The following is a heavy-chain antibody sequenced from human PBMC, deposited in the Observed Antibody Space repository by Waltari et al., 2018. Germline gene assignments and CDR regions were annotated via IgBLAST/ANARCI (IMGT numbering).Heavy chain of an antibody. V-gene: IGHV4-38-2*02. CDR3: ARVVGVVVPAAXYHFDY. CDR2: IYHSGST. J-gene: IGHJ4*02. CDR1: XXSXSXGYY. Sequence: QVXLQESGPGLVKPSETLSLTXTVSXXSXSXGYYWGWXRXPPGKGLXWIGSIYHSGSTYYNPSLKSRVTISVDTSKNQFSLKXXSVTAAXTAVXYCARVVGVVVPAAXYHFDYWGQGTLVXXXS. D-gene: IGHD2-2*01.